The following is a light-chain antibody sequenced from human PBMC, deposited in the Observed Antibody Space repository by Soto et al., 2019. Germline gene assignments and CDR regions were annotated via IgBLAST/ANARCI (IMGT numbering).Light chain of an antibody. J-gene: IGKJ1*01. CDR1: QSVSSSY. CDR2: GAS. V-gene: IGKV3-20*01. Sequence: EIVLTQSPGTLSLSPGERATLSCRASQSVSSSYLAWYQQKPGQAPRLLIYGASSRATRIPDRFSGSGSGTDFTITISRLEPEGFAVHYCQQYGSSPRTCGQGPKVEIK. CDR3: QQYGSSPRT.